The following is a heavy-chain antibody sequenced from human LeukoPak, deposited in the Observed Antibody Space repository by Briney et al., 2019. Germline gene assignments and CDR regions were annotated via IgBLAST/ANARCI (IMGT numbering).Heavy chain of an antibody. CDR1: GGSLSSYY. J-gene: IGHJ6*04. Sequence: SETLSLTCTVSGGSLSSYYWSWIRQPPGKGLEWIGYIDYNGNTNYNPSLKSRVTISGDTSKNQFSLKLTSVTAADTAVYYCASRTRYSSGWNLDVWGKGTTVTVSS. CDR3: ASRTRYSSGWNLDV. V-gene: IGHV4-59*01. D-gene: IGHD6-19*01. CDR2: IDYNGNT.